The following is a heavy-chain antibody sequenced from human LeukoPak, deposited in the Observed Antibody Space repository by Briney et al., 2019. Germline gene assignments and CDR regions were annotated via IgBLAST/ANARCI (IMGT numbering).Heavy chain of an antibody. CDR3: AKSRYCSSASRYGWNWFDP. J-gene: IGHJ5*02. CDR2: ISGSGGST. D-gene: IGHD2-2*01. Sequence: PGGSLRLSCAASGFTFSSYAMSWVRQAPGKGLEWVSAISGSGGSTYYADSVKGRFTISRDNSKNTLYLQMNSLRAEDTAVYYCAKSRYCSSASRYGWNWFDPWGQGTLVTVSS. CDR1: GFTFSSYA. V-gene: IGHV3-23*01.